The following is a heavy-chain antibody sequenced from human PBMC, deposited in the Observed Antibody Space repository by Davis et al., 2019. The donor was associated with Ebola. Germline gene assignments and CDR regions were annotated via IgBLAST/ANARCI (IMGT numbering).Heavy chain of an antibody. D-gene: IGHD3-22*01. J-gene: IGHJ4*02. CDR3: ARARSGYYSGGDY. Sequence: GESLKISCAASGFTFSSYSMNWVRQAPGKGLEWVSYISTGSSTIYYADSVKGRFTISRDNSKNTLYLQMNSLRAEDTAVYYCARARSGYYSGGDYWGQGTLVTVSS. V-gene: IGHV3-48*01. CDR2: ISTGSSTI. CDR1: GFTFSSYS.